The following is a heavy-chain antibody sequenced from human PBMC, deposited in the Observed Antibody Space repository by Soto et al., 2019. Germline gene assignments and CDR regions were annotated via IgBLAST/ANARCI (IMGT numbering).Heavy chain of an antibody. Sequence: LSLTCTVSGASIRSTDYYWSWIRQAPGRGLEWIGYVYYTGSTYYNPSLMSRLTISVDTSKNQFSLKLTSVTAAETAVYYCVRTARQGAVAPHWFDRWGQGTQVTVSS. CDR1: GASIRSTDYY. CDR2: VYYTGST. V-gene: IGHV4-30-4*01. J-gene: IGHJ5*02. CDR3: VRTARQGAVAPHWFDR. D-gene: IGHD2-21*02.